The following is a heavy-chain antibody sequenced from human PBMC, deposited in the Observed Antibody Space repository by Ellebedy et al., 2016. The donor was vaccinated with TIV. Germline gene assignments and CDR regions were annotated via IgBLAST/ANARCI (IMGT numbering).Heavy chain of an antibody. J-gene: IGHJ3*02. CDR3: ARAPKGVTSYAFDI. CDR2: MYYDGST. D-gene: IGHD3-3*01. CDR1: GGSIRSGHYS. Sequence: SETLSLTXTVSGGSIRSGHYSWGWIRQPPGKGLEWIGSMYYDGSTYYNPSLKSRVTISVDTSKTQFSLNLTSVTAADTAMYYCARAPKGVTSYAFDIWGQGTVVTVSS. V-gene: IGHV4-39*07.